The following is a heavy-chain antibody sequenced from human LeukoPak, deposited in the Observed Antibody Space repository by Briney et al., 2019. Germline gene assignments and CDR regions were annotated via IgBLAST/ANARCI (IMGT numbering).Heavy chain of an antibody. Sequence: GGSLSLSCAVSGYAFSDSSIQGVRQPSGERRVGLCGMKRTVDGCATAYGASAEGRFTVYRDDSKNTAYLQMKSLRAEDTALCYCTGLLIRTVFESWGRGALVTVSS. CDR2: MKRTVDGCAT. V-gene: IGHV3-73*01. CDR1: GYAFSDSS. D-gene: IGHD2-8*01. CDR3: TGLLIRTVFES. J-gene: IGHJ4*02.